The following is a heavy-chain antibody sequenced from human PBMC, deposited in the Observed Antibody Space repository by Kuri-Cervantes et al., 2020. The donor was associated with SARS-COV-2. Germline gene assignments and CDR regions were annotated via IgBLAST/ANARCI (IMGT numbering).Heavy chain of an antibody. V-gene: IGHV3-74*01. CDR2: INSDGSST. J-gene: IGHJ2*01. CDR3: ARVLAARPWYFDL. D-gene: IGHD6-6*01. Sequence: GESLKISCAASGFTFSSYWMHWVRQAPGKGLVWVSRINSDGSSTSYADSVKGLFTISRDNAKNTLYLQMNSLRAGDTAVYYCARVLAARPWYFDLWGRGTLVTVSS. CDR1: GFTFSSYW.